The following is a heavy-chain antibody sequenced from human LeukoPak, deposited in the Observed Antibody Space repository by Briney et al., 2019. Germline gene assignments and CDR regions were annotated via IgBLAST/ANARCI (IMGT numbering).Heavy chain of an antibody. CDR2: IHTSGST. CDR1: GDSMSSYY. V-gene: IGHV4-4*07. D-gene: IGHD6-19*01. CDR3: ARAPEFSCGWLFDY. J-gene: IGHJ4*02. Sequence: SETLSLTCTVSGDSMSSYYWSRIRQSAGTGVERIGRIHTSGSTNYSPSLKSRVTMSVDTSKTQFSLKVNSVTAADTGVYFCARAPEFSCGWLFDYWGQGSLVTVSS.